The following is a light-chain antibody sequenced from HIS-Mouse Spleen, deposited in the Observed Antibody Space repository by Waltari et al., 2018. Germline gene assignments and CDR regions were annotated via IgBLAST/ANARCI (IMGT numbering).Light chain of an antibody. V-gene: IGLV2-23*01. J-gene: IGLJ2*01. CDR2: EGS. Sequence: QSALTQPASVSGSPGQSITISCTGTSSDVGSYNLVSWYQQHPGKAPKLMLYEGSKRPSGVSNRFSGSKSGNTASLTISGLQAEDEADYYCCSYAGSSPYVVFGGGTKLTVL. CDR1: SSDVGSYNL. CDR3: CSYAGSSPYVV.